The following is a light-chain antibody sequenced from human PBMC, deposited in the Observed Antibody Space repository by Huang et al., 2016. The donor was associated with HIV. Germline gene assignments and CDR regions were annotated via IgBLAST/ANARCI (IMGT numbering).Light chain of an antibody. Sequence: IQMTQSPFSLSASVGDRVTITCRAGQSIDGYLNWYQQKSGKAPKLLISRASTLHTGVTPRFSCSGSGTDYTLIINNVQPDDFATYFCQQSYSTLITFGQGSRL. CDR2: RAS. V-gene: IGKV1-39*01. J-gene: IGKJ5*01. CDR1: QSIDGY. CDR3: QQSYSTLIT.